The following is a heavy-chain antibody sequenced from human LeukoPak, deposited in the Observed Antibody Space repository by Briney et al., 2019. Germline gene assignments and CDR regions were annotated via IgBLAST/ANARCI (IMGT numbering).Heavy chain of an antibody. CDR3: ARGVVVVVVADYFDY. CDR2: ISSSGSTI. V-gene: IGHV3-11*01. J-gene: IGHJ4*02. Sequence: GGSLRLSCAASGFTFSDYYMSWIRQAPGKGLEWVSYISSSGSTIYYADSVKGRFTISRDNAKNSLYLQMNSLRAEDTAVYYCARGVVVVVVADYFDYWGQGTLVTVSS. D-gene: IGHD2-15*01. CDR1: GFTFSDYY.